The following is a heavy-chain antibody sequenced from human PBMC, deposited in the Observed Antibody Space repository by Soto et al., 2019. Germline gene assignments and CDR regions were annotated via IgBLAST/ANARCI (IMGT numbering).Heavy chain of an antibody. V-gene: IGHV1-2*04. CDR1: GYTFTGYY. Sequence: ASVKVSCKASGYTFTGYYMHWVRQAPGQGFEWMGWINPNSGGTNYAQKFQGWVTMTRDTSISTACMELSRLRSDDTAVYYCARDLPPSIAAAGTGFDYWGQGTLVTVSS. J-gene: IGHJ4*02. CDR3: ARDLPPSIAAAGTGFDY. D-gene: IGHD6-13*01. CDR2: INPNSGGT.